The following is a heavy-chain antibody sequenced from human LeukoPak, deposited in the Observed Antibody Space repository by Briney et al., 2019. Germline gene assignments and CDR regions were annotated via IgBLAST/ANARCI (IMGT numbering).Heavy chain of an antibody. CDR1: GFTVSSNY. CDR2: IYSGGSK. Sequence: GGSLRLSCAASGFTVSSNYMSWVRQAPGKGLEWVSVIYSGGSKYYADSVKGRFTISRDNSKNTLYLQMNSLRAEDTAVYYCARPRGGYYDSSGLDAFDIWGQGTMVTVSS. CDR3: ARPRGGYYDSSGLDAFDI. J-gene: IGHJ3*02. V-gene: IGHV3-66*02. D-gene: IGHD3-22*01.